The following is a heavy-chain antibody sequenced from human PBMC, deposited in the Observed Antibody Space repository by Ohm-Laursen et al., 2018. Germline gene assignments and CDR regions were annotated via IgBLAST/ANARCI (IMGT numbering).Heavy chain of an antibody. CDR3: ARMVNYRMDV. V-gene: IGHV4-31*03. CDR2: IYHSGST. D-gene: IGHD5-18*01. J-gene: IGHJ6*02. Sequence: TLSLTCTVSGGSISGGGYYLTWIRQHPGKGLEWIGYIYHSGSTYYNPSLKSRVTISIDTSKNQFSLKLSSMTAADTAVYYCARMVNYRMDVWGQGTTVTASS. CDR1: GGSISGGGYY.